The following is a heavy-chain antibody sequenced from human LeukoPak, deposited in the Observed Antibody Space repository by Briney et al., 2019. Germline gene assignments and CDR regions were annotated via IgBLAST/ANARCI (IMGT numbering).Heavy chain of an antibody. CDR2: INKGGSRK. Sequence: GGSLRLSCAASGFTFSSYSMNWVRQAPGKGLEWVAHINKGGSRKYYVDSVKGRFTISRDNAKNSLYLQMNSLRVEDTAVYYCSTADYDDVWGSDGKYYFENWGQGTLVTVSS. V-gene: IGHV3-7*01. CDR1: GFTFSSYS. CDR3: STADYDDVWGSDGKYYFEN. D-gene: IGHD3-16*01. J-gene: IGHJ4*02.